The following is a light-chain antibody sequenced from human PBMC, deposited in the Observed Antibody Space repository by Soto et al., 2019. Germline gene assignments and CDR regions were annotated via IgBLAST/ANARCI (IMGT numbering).Light chain of an antibody. CDR3: QQRSNWPLT. Sequence: EIVLTQSPATLSLSPGERATLSCRASQSISSYLVWYQQKPGQAPRLLIYDASNRATGIPVRFSGSGSGTDFTLTISSLEPEDFAVYYCQQRSNWPLTFGGGTKVEIK. J-gene: IGKJ4*01. CDR2: DAS. CDR1: QSISSY. V-gene: IGKV3-11*01.